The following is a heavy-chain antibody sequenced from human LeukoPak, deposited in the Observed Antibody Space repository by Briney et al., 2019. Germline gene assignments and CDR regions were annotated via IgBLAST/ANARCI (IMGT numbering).Heavy chain of an antibody. D-gene: IGHD6-19*01. CDR3: ARAGPYSSGWLRSGYYYYYMDV. V-gene: IGHV1-18*01. CDR2: ISGYNGNT. Sequence: ASVKVSCKASGYTFTSYGMSWVRQAPGQGLEWMGWISGYNGNTNYAEKLQGRVTMTTDTSTSTAYMELRSLRSDDTAVYYCARAGPYSSGWLRSGYYYYYMDVWGKGTTVTVSS. J-gene: IGHJ6*03. CDR1: GYTFTSYG.